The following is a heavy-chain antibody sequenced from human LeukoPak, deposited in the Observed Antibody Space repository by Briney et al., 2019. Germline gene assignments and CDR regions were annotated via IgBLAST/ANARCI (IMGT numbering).Heavy chain of an antibody. CDR3: ARSGYSHSWDY. Sequence: GGSLRLSCAASGFTFSSYAMSWVRQAPGKGLEWVANIKEDGGEIHFVDSMKGRFTISRDNAKNSLYLQMNSLRGDDTAVYYRARSGYSHSWDYWGQGTLVIVSS. J-gene: IGHJ4*02. CDR2: IKEDGGEI. V-gene: IGHV3-7*03. CDR1: GFTFSSYA. D-gene: IGHD1-26*01.